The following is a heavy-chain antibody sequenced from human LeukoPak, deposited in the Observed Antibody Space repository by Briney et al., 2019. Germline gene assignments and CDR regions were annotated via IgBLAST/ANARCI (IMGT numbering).Heavy chain of an antibody. CDR3: ARGGKFGGNDY. CDR2: INHSGST. CDR1: GGSFSGYY. D-gene: IGHD4-23*01. Sequence: PSETLSLTCAVYGGSFSGYYWSWIRQPPGKGLEWIGEINHSGSTNYNPSLKSRVTISADTSKNQFSLKLSSVTAADTAVYYCARGGKFGGNDYWGQGTLVTVSS. V-gene: IGHV4-34*01. J-gene: IGHJ4*02.